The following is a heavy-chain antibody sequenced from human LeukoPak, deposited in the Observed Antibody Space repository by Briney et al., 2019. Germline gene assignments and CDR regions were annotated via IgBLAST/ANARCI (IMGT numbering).Heavy chain of an antibody. Sequence: GGSLRLSCAASGFAFSTYSMVWLRQAPGEGLEWVSYIRSDSTIIHYADSVKGRFTMSRDNGKNSLYLQMNSLRPEDTAVYYCARNGALGDCSGGSCPLDYWGQGTLVSVSS. CDR3: ARNGALGDCSGGSCPLDY. D-gene: IGHD2-15*01. J-gene: IGHJ4*02. CDR2: IRSDSTII. V-gene: IGHV3-48*01. CDR1: GFAFSTYS.